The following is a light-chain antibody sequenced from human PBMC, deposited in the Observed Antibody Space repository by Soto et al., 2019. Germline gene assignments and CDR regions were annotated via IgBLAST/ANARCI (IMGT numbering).Light chain of an antibody. V-gene: IGKV3-11*01. CDR3: QQRSQWPPLT. CDR1: QSISNY. J-gene: IGKJ4*01. CDR2: DAS. Sequence: EIVLTQSPGTLSLSPGERATLSCRASQSISNYLAWYQHKPGQAPRLLISDASKRASGVPARFSGSGSGTYFALTTSSPEPVDFAVYYCQQRSQWPPLTFGGGKTVEIK.